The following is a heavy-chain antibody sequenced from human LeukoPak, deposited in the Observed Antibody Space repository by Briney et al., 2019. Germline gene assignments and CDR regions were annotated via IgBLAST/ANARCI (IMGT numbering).Heavy chain of an antibody. Sequence: GGSLRLSCAASGFTFSNSAMSWVRQAPGKGLEWVSTLSGSGITTYYADSVKGRFTISRDNSKNTLYLQMNSLRAEDTAVYYCAKGIYSSGWSYFDYWGHETLVTVSS. J-gene: IGHJ4*01. CDR2: LSGSGITT. CDR3: AKGIYSSGWSYFDY. CDR1: GFTFSNSA. D-gene: IGHD6-19*01. V-gene: IGHV3-23*01.